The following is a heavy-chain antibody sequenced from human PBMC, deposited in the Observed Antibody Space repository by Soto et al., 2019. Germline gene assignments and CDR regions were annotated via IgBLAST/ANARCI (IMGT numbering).Heavy chain of an antibody. J-gene: IGHJ6*03. CDR1: GGSIISFY. D-gene: IGHD3-3*01. V-gene: IGHV4-59*08. CDR2: IYYSGST. CDR3: ARRQSGYYVFWSGPTPYYYYYYYMEV. Sequence: PSETLSLTCTVSGGSIISFYWSWIRQPPGKGLEWIGYIYYSGSTNYNPSLKSRVTISVDTSKNQFSLKLSSVTAADTAVYYCARRQSGYYVFWSGPTPYYYYYYYMEVWGKGTTVTVSS.